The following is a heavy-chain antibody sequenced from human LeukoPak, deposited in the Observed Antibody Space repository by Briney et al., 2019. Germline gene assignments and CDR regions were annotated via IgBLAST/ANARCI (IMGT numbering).Heavy chain of an antibody. J-gene: IGHJ5*02. CDR2: INPSSGST. D-gene: IGHD3-22*01. CDR3: ARVVPRYYDTSGANWFDP. Sequence: ASVKVSCKASGYTFTNYYMHWVRQAPGQGLEWMGIINPSSGSTSYAQKFQGRVTMTRDTSTSTDYLELSRLRSEDTAVYFCARVVPRYYDTSGANWFDPWGQGTLVTVSS. V-gene: IGHV1-46*01. CDR1: GYTFTNYY.